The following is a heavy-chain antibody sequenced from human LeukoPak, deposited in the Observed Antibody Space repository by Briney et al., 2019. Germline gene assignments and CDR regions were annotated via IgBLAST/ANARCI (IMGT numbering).Heavy chain of an antibody. CDR3: ARQYYDILTGHYNFPDY. V-gene: IGHV3-33*01. CDR1: GFTFSSYA. Sequence: GGSLRLSCTPSGFTFSSYAMHWVRQAPGKGLEWVAVIRFDGTTKYYVDSVKGRFTISRDNSKNALYLQMNSLRAEDTAVYYCARQYYDILTGHYNFPDYWGQGTLVTVSP. D-gene: IGHD3-9*01. CDR2: IRFDGTTK. J-gene: IGHJ4*02.